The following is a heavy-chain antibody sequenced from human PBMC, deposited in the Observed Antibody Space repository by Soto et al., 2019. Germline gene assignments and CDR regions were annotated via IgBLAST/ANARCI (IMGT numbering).Heavy chain of an antibody. D-gene: IGHD3-16*01. J-gene: IGHJ5*02. CDR3: AHSLYDYVWGTNWFDP. CDR2: IYWDDDK. CDR1: GFSLSTSGVG. V-gene: IGHV2-5*02. Sequence: SGPTLVNPTQTLTLSCTFSGFSLSTSGVGVGWIRQPPGKALEWLALIYWDDDKRYSPSLKSRLTITKDTSKNQVVLTMTNMDPVDTATYYCAHSLYDYVWGTNWFDPWAQGTLVTVSS.